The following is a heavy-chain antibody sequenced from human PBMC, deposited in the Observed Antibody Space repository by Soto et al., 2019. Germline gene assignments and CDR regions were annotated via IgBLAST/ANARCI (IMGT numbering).Heavy chain of an antibody. CDR1: GFTFTSSA. CDR2: IVVGGGNT. Sequence: SVKVSCKASGFTFTSSAVQWVRQARGQRLEWIGWIVVGGGNTNYAQKFQERVTITRDMSTSTAYMELSSLRSEDTAVYYCAADSVFWSGLNCWGQGTLVTVSS. CDR3: AADSVFWSGLNC. J-gene: IGHJ4*02. V-gene: IGHV1-58*01. D-gene: IGHD3-3*01.